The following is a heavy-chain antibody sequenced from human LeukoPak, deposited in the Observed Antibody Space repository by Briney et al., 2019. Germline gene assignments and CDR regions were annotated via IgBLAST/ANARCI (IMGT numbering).Heavy chain of an antibody. CDR2: ISTSGTTI. J-gene: IGHJ4*02. D-gene: IGHD1-20*01. CDR3: FFPGVTGKVY. Sequence: PGGSLRLSCAASGLTFSSYEMNWVRQAPGKGLEWGSYISTSGTTIFYADSLKGRFTISRDNSKNPLYLQMNSLRAEDTAVYYCFFPGVTGKVYWGQGTLVTVSS. V-gene: IGHV3-48*03. CDR1: GLTFSSYE.